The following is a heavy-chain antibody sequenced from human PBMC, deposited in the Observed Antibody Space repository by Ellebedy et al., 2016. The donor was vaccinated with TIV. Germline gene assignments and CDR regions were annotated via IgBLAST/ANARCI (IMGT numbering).Heavy chain of an antibody. D-gene: IGHD5-24*01. CDR3: GTVATTFDY. CDR2: ISYTGGST. Sequence: GESLKISCAASGFTFSSYPMNWVRQAPGKGLEWVSAISYTGGSTYYADSVKGRFTISRDNSKNTLYLQMNSLRAEDTAVYFCGTVATTFDYWGQGTLVTVSS. V-gene: IGHV3-23*01. CDR1: GFTFSSYP. J-gene: IGHJ4*02.